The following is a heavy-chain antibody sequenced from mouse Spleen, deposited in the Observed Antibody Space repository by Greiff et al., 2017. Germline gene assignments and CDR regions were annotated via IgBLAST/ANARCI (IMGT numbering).Heavy chain of an antibody. V-gene: IGHV1-72*01. Sequence: QVQLKQPGAELVKPGASVKLSCKASGYTFTSYWMHWVKQRPGRGLEWIGRIDPNSGGTKYNEKFKSKATLTVDKPSSTAYMQLSSLTSEDSAVYNCARDYYGSSRYFDVWGAGTTVTVSS. D-gene: IGHD1-1*01. CDR3: ARDYYGSSRYFDV. CDR2: IDPNSGGT. CDR1: GYTFTSYW. J-gene: IGHJ1*01.